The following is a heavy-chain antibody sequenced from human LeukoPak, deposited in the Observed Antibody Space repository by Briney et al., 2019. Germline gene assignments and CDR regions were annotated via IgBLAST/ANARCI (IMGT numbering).Heavy chain of an antibody. CDR1: GGSISSYY. CDR3: ARGVDRVYYYGSGRNYFDY. V-gene: IGHV4-59*01. Sequence: SETLSLTCTVSGGSISSYYWSWIRQPPGKGLEWIGYIYYSGSTNYNPSLKSRVTISVDTSKNQFSLKLSSVTAADTAVYYCARGVDRVYYYGSGRNYFDYWGQGTLVTVSS. CDR2: IYYSGST. D-gene: IGHD3-10*01. J-gene: IGHJ4*02.